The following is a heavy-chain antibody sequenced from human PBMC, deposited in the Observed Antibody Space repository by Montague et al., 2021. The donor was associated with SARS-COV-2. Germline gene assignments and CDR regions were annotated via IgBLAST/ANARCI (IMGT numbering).Heavy chain of an antibody. V-gene: IGHV4-38-2*02. D-gene: IGHD5-12*01. J-gene: IGHJ4*02. Sequence: SETLSLTCTVSGYSISSDYYWGWIRQPPGKGLEWIGGMYYSGSTYYSPSLKSRVTISVDTSKNQFSLKLISVTAADTAVYYCARDSWRWLRFDGVFDYWGQGTLVTVSS. CDR2: MYYSGST. CDR3: ARDSWRWLRFDGVFDY. CDR1: GYSISSDYY.